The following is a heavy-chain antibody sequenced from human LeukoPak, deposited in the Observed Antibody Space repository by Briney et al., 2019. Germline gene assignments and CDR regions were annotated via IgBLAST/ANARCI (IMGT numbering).Heavy chain of an antibody. CDR1: GGSISSSSYY. Sequence: SETLSLTCTVSGGSISSSSYYWGWIRQPPGKGLEWIGSIYYSGSTYYNPSLKSRVTISVDTSKNQFSLKLSSVTAADTAVYYCARRAFGSSWYYWGQGTLVTVSS. D-gene: IGHD6-13*01. V-gene: IGHV4-39*01. CDR3: ARRAFGSSWYY. J-gene: IGHJ4*02. CDR2: IYYSGST.